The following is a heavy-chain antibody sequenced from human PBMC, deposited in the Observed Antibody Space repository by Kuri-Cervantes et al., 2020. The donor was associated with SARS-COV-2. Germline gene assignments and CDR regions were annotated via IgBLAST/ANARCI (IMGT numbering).Heavy chain of an antibody. V-gene: IGHV4-34*01. CDR1: GGSFSGYY. CDR2: INHSGST. J-gene: IGHJ4*02. Sequence: SQTLSLTCAVYGGSFSGYYWSWIRQPPGKGLEWIGEINHSGSTNYNPSLKSRVTISVDTSKNQFSLKLSSVTAADTAVYYCARHGGYALFDYWGQGTLVTVSS. CDR3: ARHGGYALFDY. D-gene: IGHD5-12*01.